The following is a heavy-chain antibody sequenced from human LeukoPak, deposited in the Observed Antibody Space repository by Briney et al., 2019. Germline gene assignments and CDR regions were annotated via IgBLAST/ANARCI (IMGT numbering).Heavy chain of an antibody. D-gene: IGHD5-24*01. CDR1: GYSFTTYW. V-gene: IGHV5-10-1*01. J-gene: IGHJ3*02. Sequence: GESLRISWKVSGYSFTTYWITWVRQMPGKGLELMGRIDPSDSYTSYSPSFQGHVTISTDKSISTAYLQWSSVKASDTAMYYCASQVRDGPGAFDIWGQGTMVTVSS. CDR3: ASQVRDGPGAFDI. CDR2: IDPSDSYT.